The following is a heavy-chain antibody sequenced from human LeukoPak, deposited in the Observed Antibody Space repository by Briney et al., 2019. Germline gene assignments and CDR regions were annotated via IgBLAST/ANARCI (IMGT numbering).Heavy chain of an antibody. J-gene: IGHJ6*03. CDR1: GYTFTGYY. Sequence: ASVEVSCKASGYTFTGYYMHWVRQAPGQGLEWMGWINPNSGGTNYAQKFQGRVTMTRDTSISTAYMELSRLRSDDTAVYYCAREREGYYYYYMDVWGKGTAVTVSS. V-gene: IGHV1-2*02. CDR3: AREREGYYYYYMDV. CDR2: INPNSGGT.